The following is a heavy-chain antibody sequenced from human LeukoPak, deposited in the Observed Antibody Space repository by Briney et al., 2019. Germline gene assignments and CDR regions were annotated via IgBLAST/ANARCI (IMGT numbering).Heavy chain of an antibody. CDR1: GYTFTSYD. CDR2: MNPNSGNT. J-gene: IGHJ6*03. Sequence: APVKVSCKASGYTFTSYDINWVRQATGQGLEWMGWMNPNSGNTGYAQKFQGRVTITRNTSISTAYMELSSLRSEDTAVYYCARRRSSWYAGYYYYMDVWGKGTTVTVSS. V-gene: IGHV1-8*03. D-gene: IGHD6-13*01. CDR3: ARRRSSWYAGYYYYMDV.